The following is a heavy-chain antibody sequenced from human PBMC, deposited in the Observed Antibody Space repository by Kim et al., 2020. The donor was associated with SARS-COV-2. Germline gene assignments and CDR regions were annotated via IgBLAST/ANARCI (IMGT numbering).Heavy chain of an antibody. J-gene: IGHJ6*02. CDR1: GFTLSNDW. CDR2: INSDGSSI. D-gene: IGHD6-19*01. V-gene: IGHV3-74*01. CDR3: ARGYTSGWSLAGYYTMDV. Sequence: GGSLRLSCAVSGFTLSNDWMHWVRQAPGKGLVWVSRINSDGSSIDYADSVKGRFTISRDNAKNTLYLQMNSLRAEDTAVYHCARGYTSGWSLAGYYTMDVWGQGTRVTVSS.